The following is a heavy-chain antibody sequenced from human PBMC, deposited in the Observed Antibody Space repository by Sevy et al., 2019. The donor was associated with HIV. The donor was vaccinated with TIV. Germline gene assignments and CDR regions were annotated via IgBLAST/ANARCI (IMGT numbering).Heavy chain of an antibody. D-gene: IGHD3-10*01. J-gene: IGHJ4*02. CDR1: SGSITSHY. Sequence: SETLSLTCAVSSGSITSHYWSWVRQPPGKGLEYIGYISYSGSTNYNPSLGSRVTISSDTSKNQFSLKLRSATAADTAVYYCAREEGFVFDYWGQGVLVTVSS. CDR3: AREEGFVFDY. CDR2: ISYSGST. V-gene: IGHV4-59*11.